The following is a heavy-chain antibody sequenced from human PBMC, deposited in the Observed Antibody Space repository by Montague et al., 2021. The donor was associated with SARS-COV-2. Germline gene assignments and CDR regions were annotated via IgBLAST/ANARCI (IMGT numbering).Heavy chain of an antibody. CDR3: ARHRDNLGPLNWFAP. CDR2: IYYSGTT. D-gene: IGHD3-16*01. CDR1: AGAIRDTDYF. V-gene: IGHV4-39*01. Sequence: SETLSPTCTVSAGAIRDTDYFWGWIRQPPGKGLEWIGSIYYSGTTYHNPSLKSRVTISVDTSKNQFSLKLSSVTAADTAVYFCARHRDNLGPLNWFAPWGQGTLVTVSS. J-gene: IGHJ5*02.